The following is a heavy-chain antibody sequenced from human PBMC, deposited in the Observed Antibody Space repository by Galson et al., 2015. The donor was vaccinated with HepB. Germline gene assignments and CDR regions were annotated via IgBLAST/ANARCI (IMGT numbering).Heavy chain of an antibody. CDR2: ISAYNGHT. J-gene: IGHJ4*02. CDR1: GYTFTSYS. D-gene: IGHD5-12*01. CDR3: GRGGYGGYAHDY. V-gene: IGHV1-18*04. Sequence: SVKVSCKASGYTFTSYSISWVRQAPGQGPEWMAWISAYNGHTNYAQKFQGRATVTTDTSTSTVYMELRSLRADDTAVYYCGRGGYGGYAHDYWGQGTLVTVSS.